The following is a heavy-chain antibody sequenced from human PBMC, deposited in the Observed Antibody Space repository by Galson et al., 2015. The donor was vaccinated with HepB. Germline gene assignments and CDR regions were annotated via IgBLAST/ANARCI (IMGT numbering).Heavy chain of an antibody. D-gene: IGHD6-13*01. CDR3: AKDYLGSSWTFDY. CDR2: ISSDGNNK. V-gene: IGHV3-30*18. CDR1: GFAFSKYA. J-gene: IGHJ4*02. Sequence: LRLSCAASGFAFSKYAMHWVRQAPGKGLEWVAIISSDGNNKYYRDSVKGRFTISRDNFKNTLYLQMNSLRLEDTAVYYCAKDYLGSSWTFDYWGQGTLVAVSS.